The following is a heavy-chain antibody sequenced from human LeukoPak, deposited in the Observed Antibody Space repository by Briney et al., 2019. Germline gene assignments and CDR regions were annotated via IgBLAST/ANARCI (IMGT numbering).Heavy chain of an antibody. V-gene: IGHV4-34*01. CDR3: ARALDILTGTFDY. D-gene: IGHD3-9*01. Sequence: XWIRQPPGXXLEWIGEINHSGSTNYNPSLKSRVTISVDTSKNQFSLKLSSVTAADTAVYYCARALDILTGTFDYWGQGTLVTVSS. J-gene: IGHJ4*02. CDR2: INHSGST.